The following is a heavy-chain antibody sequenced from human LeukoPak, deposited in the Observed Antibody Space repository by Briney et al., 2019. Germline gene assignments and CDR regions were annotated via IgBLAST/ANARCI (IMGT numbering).Heavy chain of an antibody. CDR1: GFTFSSYW. V-gene: IGHV3-7*01. CDR3: ARGEYYYDSSGYYNHYFDY. J-gene: IGHJ4*02. CDR2: IKQDGSEK. D-gene: IGHD3-22*01. Sequence: GGSLRLSCAASGFTFSSYWMSWVRQAPGKGLEWVANIKQDGSEKYYVDSVKGRFTISRDNAKNSLYLQMNSLRAEDTAVYYCARGEYYYDSSGYYNHYFDYWGQGTLVTVSS.